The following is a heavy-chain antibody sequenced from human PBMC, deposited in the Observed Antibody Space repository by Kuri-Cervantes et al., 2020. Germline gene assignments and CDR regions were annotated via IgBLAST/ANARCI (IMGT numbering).Heavy chain of an antibody. CDR1: GGSISSGGYY. CDR3: ARAPGDYGLEGNNWFDP. D-gene: IGHD4-17*01. CDR2: IYYSGST. V-gene: IGHV4-61*08. J-gene: IGHJ5*02. Sequence: SETLSLTCTVSGGSISSGGYYWSWIRQHPGKGLEWIGYIYYSGSTNYNPSLKSRVTISVDTSKNQFSLKLSSVTAADTAVYYCARAPGDYGLEGNNWFDPWGQGTLVTVSS.